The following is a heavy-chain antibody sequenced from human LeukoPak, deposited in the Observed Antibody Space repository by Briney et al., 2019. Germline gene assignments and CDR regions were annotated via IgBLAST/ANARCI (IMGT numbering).Heavy chain of an antibody. V-gene: IGHV3-7*01. J-gene: IGHJ4*02. CDR2: TQEDGNEI. D-gene: IGHD2-15*01. Sequence: GGSLRLSCVVSKFNFRNYWMSWVRQAPGKGLEWVANTQEDGNEIYYVESVKGRFTISRDNAKNSLYLQMNSLRAEDTAVYYCARDARVVLDYWGQGTLVTVSS. CDR1: KFNFRNYW. CDR3: ARDARVVLDY.